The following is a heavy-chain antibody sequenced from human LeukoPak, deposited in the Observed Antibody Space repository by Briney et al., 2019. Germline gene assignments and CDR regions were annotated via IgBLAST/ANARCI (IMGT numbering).Heavy chain of an antibody. CDR1: GYTFTSYG. CDR2: ISAYNGNT. J-gene: IGHJ3*02. V-gene: IGHV1-18*01. D-gene: IGHD6-19*01. Sequence: ASVKVSCKASGYTFTSYGISWVRQAPGQGLEWMGWISAYNGNTNYAQKLQGRVTMTTDTSTSTAYMELRSLRSDDTAVYYCAREPPGIAVAGTSGPRAFDIWGQGTMVTVSS. CDR3: AREPPGIAVAGTSGPRAFDI.